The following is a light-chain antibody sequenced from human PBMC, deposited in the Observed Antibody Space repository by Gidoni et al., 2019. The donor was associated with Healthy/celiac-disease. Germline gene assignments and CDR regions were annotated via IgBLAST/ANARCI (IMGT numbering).Light chain of an antibody. CDR2: AAS. V-gene: IGKV1-39*01. CDR3: QQSYSTPLT. CDR1: QSLSSY. J-gene: IGKJ3*01. Sequence: DIQMTQSPSSLSASVGDRVTITCRASQSLSSYLNWYQQKPGKAPKLLIYAASSLQSGVPSRFSGSGSGTDFTLTISSLQPEDFATYYCQQSYSTPLTFXPXTKVDI.